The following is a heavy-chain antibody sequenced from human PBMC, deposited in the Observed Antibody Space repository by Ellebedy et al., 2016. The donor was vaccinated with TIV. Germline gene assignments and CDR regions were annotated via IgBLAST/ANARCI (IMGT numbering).Heavy chain of an antibody. D-gene: IGHD4-17*01. CDR1: GFNFRSYW. V-gene: IGHV3-7*01. CDR3: ARRASYGDYAVQVNPWFDP. Sequence: GGSLRLSCAASGFNFRSYWMTWVRQAPGKGLEWVAKIRQEGDEIYYVESVKGRFTISRDNAKNSLFLQMNGLRVKDTAVYYCARRASYGDYAVQVNPWFDPWGQGTLVTVSS. CDR2: IRQEGDEI. J-gene: IGHJ5*02.